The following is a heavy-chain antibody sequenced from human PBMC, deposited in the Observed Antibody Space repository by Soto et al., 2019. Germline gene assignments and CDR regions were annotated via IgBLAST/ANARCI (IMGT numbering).Heavy chain of an antibody. J-gene: IGHJ4*02. Sequence: ASVKVSCKASGYTFTSYCISWVRQAPGQGLEWMGWISAYNGNTNYAQKLQGRVTMTTDTSTSTAYMELRSLRSDDTAVYYCARACGSGSYYSQCYFDYWGQGTLVTVSS. D-gene: IGHD3-10*01. CDR2: ISAYNGNT. CDR3: ARACGSGSYYSQCYFDY. CDR1: GYTFTSYC. V-gene: IGHV1-18*01.